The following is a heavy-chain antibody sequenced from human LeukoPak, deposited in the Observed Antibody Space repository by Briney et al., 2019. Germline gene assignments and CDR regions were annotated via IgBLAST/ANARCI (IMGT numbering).Heavy chain of an antibody. J-gene: IGHJ4*02. D-gene: IGHD1-26*01. Sequence: PGGSLRLSCAASGFTFSSYGMHWVRQAPGKGLEWVAFIRYDGSNKYYADSVKGRFTISRDNAKNSLYLQMNSLRAKDTAVYYCARSLRSSPPPYYFDYWGQGTLVTVSS. CDR3: ARSLRSSPPPYYFDY. V-gene: IGHV3-30*02. CDR1: GFTFSSYG. CDR2: IRYDGSNK.